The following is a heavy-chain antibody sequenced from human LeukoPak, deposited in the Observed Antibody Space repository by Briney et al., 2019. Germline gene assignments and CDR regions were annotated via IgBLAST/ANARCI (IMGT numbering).Heavy chain of an antibody. CDR2: IYYSGST. CDR3: AVHLHIVGAINY. CDR1: GGSISSHY. J-gene: IGHJ4*02. Sequence: PSETLSLTCTVSGGSISSHYWSWIRQPPGKGLEWIGYIYYSGSTNYNPSLKSRVTISVDTSKNQFSLKLSSVTAADTAVYYCAVHLHIVGAINYWGQGTLVTVSS. V-gene: IGHV4-59*11. D-gene: IGHD1-26*01.